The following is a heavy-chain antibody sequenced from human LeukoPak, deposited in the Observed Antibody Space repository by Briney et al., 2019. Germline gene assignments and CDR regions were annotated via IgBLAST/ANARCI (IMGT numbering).Heavy chain of an antibody. CDR3: VRSLRSADF. Sequence: PGGSLRLSCEASGFTFSNYWMHWVRQPPGKGLMWVSQISTDGSQTFYADSVKGRFTISRDNAQNTLFLQMDSLRPKDTAVYYCVRSLRSADFWGQGTLVTVSS. CDR1: GFTFSNYW. J-gene: IGHJ4*02. CDR2: ISTDGSQT. V-gene: IGHV3-74*01.